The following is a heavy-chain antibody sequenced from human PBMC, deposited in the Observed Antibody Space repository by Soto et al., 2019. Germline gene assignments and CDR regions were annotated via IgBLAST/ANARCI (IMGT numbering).Heavy chain of an antibody. CDR3: ARVAYCGGDCYFDY. V-gene: IGHV1-18*01. CDR1: GYTFTGYG. Sequence: GASVKVSCKASGYTFTGYGISWVRQAPGQGLEWMGWISAYNGNTNYAQKLQGRVTMTTDTSTSTAYMELRSLRSDDTAVYYCARVAYCGGDCYFDYWGQGTLVTVSS. J-gene: IGHJ4*02. CDR2: ISAYNGNT. D-gene: IGHD2-21*02.